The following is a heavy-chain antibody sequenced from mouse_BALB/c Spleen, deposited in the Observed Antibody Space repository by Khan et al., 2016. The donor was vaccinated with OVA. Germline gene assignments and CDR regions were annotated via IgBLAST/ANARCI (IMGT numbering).Heavy chain of an antibody. CDR2: ISSGGST. CDR1: GFTFSSYA. J-gene: IGHJ2*01. CDR3: ARSGSSYYS. V-gene: IGHV5-6-5*01. Sequence: EVRLVESGGGLVKPGGSLKLSCAASGFTFSSYAMSWVRQTPEKRLEWVASISSGGSTYYPDSVKGRFTISRDNARNILYLQMSSLRSEDTAMYYCARSGSSYYSWGQGTTLTVSS. D-gene: IGHD1-1*01.